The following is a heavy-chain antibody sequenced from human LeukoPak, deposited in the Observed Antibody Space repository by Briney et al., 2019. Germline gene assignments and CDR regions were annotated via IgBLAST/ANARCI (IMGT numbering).Heavy chain of an antibody. V-gene: IGHV1-2*02. CDR1: GYTFTSYY. CDR2: INPNSGGT. Sequence: ASVKVSCKASGYTFTSYYMYWVRQAPGQGLEWMGWINPNSGGTNYAQTFQGRVTMTRDTSISTAYMELSRLRSDDTAVYYCARGLDKYDYWSGYFLADWGQGTLVTVSS. J-gene: IGHJ4*02. D-gene: IGHD3-3*01. CDR3: ARGLDKYDYWSGYFLAD.